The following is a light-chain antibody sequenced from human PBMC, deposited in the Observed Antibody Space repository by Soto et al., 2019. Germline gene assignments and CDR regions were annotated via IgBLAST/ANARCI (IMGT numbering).Light chain of an antibody. Sequence: QSALTQPASVSGSPGQSITISCTGTSDDIGANNYVSWYQHHPGKAPKILIYEAANRPSGISHRFSGPKSGNTASLTISGLQAEDEADYFCTSYTSASTLVFGGGTKLTVL. CDR3: TSYTSASTLV. J-gene: IGLJ2*01. CDR1: SDDIGANNY. CDR2: EAA. V-gene: IGLV2-14*01.